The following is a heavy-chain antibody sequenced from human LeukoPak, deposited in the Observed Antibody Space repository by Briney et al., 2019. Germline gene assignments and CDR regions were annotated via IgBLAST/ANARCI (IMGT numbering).Heavy chain of an antibody. J-gene: IGHJ4*02. Sequence: SETPSLTCTVSGGSISGYYWSWIRQPPGKGLEWIGYIYYSGNTNYNPSLKSRVTMSVDTSKNQFSLKLSSVTAADTAVYYCARGGSGSPLAYWGQGTLVTVSS. V-gene: IGHV4-59*01. CDR1: GGSISGYY. D-gene: IGHD1-26*01. CDR2: IYYSGNT. CDR3: ARGGSGSPLAY.